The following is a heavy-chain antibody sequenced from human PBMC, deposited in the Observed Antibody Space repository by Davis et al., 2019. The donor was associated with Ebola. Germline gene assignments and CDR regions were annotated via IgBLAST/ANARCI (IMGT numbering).Heavy chain of an antibody. CDR2: ISGSGGST. CDR3: AAFGLNYPLAFDI. D-gene: IGHD1-7*01. V-gene: IGHV3-23*01. J-gene: IGHJ3*02. Sequence: PGGSLRLSCAASGFTFSSYAMSWVRQAPGKGLEWVSAISGSGGSTYYADSVKGRFTISRDNSKNTLYLQMNSLRAEDTAVYYCAAFGLNYPLAFDIWGQGTMVTVSS. CDR1: GFTFSSYA.